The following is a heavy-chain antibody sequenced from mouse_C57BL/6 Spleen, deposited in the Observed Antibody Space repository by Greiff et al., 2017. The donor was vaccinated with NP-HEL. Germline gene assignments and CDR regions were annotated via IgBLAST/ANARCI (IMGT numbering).Heavy chain of an antibody. CDR2: IRSKSNNYAT. J-gene: IGHJ4*01. V-gene: IGHV10-1*01. D-gene: IGHD2-2*01. CDR3: VSGDGYDGYAMDY. CDR1: GFSFNTYA. Sequence: DVHLVESGGGLVQPKGSLKLSCAASGFSFNTYAMNWVRQAPGKGLEWVARIRSKSNNYATYYADSVKDRFTISRDDSESMLYLQMNNLKTEDTAMYYCVSGDGYDGYAMDYWGQGTSVTVSS.